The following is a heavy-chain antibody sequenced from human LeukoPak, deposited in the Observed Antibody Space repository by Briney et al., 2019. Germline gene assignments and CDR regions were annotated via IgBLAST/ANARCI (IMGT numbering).Heavy chain of an antibody. J-gene: IGHJ4*02. CDR3: ARGGAAAGTSGY. CDR1: GGTFSSYA. Sequence: SVKVSCKASGGTFSSYAISWVRQAPGQGLEWMGRIIPILGIANYAQKFQGRVTITADKSTSTAYMELSSLRSEDTAVYYCARGGAAAGTSGYGGRGPLVPVSS. D-gene: IGHD6-13*01. CDR2: IIPILGIA. V-gene: IGHV1-69*04.